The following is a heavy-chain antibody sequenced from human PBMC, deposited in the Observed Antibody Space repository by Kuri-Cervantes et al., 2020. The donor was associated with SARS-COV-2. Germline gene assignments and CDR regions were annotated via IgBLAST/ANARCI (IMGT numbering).Heavy chain of an antibody. Sequence: GESLKISCAASGFTFSSYAIHWVRQAPGKGLEWVAVISYDGSNKYYADSVKGRFTISRDNSKNTLYLQMNSLRAEDTAVYYCATEGGIDDPFDYWGQGTLVTVSS. J-gene: IGHJ4*02. V-gene: IGHV3-30*04. CDR1: GFTFSSYA. CDR2: ISYDGSNK. CDR3: ATEGGIDDPFDY. D-gene: IGHD3-3*01.